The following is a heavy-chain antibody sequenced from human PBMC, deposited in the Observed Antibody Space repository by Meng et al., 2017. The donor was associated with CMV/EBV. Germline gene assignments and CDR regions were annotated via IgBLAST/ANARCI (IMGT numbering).Heavy chain of an antibody. V-gene: IGHV4-34*01. CDR1: GGSFSGYY. Sequence: SETLSLTCAVYGGSFSGYYWSWIRQPPGKGLEWIGEINHSGSTNYNPSLKSRVTISVDTSKNQFSLKLSSVTAADTAVYYCARGEWSRGQYQLQIARYYYYGMDVWGQGTTVTVSS. CDR3: ARGEWSRGQYQLQIARYYYYGMDV. CDR2: INHSGST. J-gene: IGHJ6*02. D-gene: IGHD2-2*01.